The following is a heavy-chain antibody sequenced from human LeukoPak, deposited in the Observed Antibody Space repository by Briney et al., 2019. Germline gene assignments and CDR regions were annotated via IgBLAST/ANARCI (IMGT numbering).Heavy chain of an antibody. D-gene: IGHD3-9*01. V-gene: IGHV3-9*01. CDR1: GFTFDDYA. J-gene: IGHJ5*02. Sequence: GRSLRLSCAASGFTFDDYAMHWVRQAPGKGLEWVSGISWNSGSIGYADSVKGRFTISRDNAKNSLYLQMNSLRAEDTASYYCAKGLIYDILTGHFWFDPWGQGTLVTVSS. CDR3: AKGLIYDILTGHFWFDP. CDR2: ISWNSGSI.